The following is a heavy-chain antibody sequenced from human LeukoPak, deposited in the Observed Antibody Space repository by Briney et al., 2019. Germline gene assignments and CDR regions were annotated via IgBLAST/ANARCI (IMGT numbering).Heavy chain of an antibody. Sequence: ASVKVPCKASGGTFSSYAISWVRQAPGQGLEWMGGIIPIFGTANYAQKFQGRVTITTDESTSTAYMELSSLRSEDTAVYYCVRVPTTVTTWFDYWGQGTLVTVSS. CDR3: VRVPTTVTTWFDY. J-gene: IGHJ4*02. CDR2: IIPIFGTA. CDR1: GGTFSSYA. D-gene: IGHD4-17*01. V-gene: IGHV1-69*05.